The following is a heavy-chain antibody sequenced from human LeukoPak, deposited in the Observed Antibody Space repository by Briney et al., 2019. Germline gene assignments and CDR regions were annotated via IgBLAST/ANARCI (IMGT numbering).Heavy chain of an antibody. J-gene: IGHJ4*02. V-gene: IGHV4-59*11. CDR2: IYYSGIT. Sequence: SETLSLTCTVSGGSISNLYWSWIRQPPGKGLEWIGYIYYSGITKYNPSLKSRVTIPVDMSTNQFSLKLTSVTAADTAVYYCARVVPDGYSDYWGQGTQVTVSS. D-gene: IGHD5-18*01. CDR3: ARVVPDGYSDY. CDR1: GGSISNLY.